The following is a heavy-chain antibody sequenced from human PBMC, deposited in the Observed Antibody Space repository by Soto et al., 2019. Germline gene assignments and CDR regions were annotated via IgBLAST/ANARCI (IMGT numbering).Heavy chain of an antibody. CDR3: ARAGEAMVLKV. J-gene: IGHJ4*02. CDR2: ISSSSSYI. Sequence: GGSLRLSRAASGFTFSSYSMNWVRQAPGKGLEWVSSISSSSSYIYYADSVKGRLTISRDNAKNSLYLQMNSLRAEDTAVYYCARAGEAMVLKVWGQGTLVTVSS. CDR1: GFTFSSYS. V-gene: IGHV3-21*01. D-gene: IGHD5-18*01.